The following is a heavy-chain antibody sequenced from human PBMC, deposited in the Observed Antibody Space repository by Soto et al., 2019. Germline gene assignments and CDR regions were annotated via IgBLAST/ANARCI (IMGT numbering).Heavy chain of an antibody. CDR2: ISDSSSYI. V-gene: IGHV3-21*01. CDR3: ARMGAGYCVSISCYPSPTMGYGMDV. CDR1: GFTFSSYA. Sequence: PVGSLRLSCAASGFTFSSYAMNWVRQAPGKGLEWVSSISDSSSYIYYADSLKGRFTISRDNAKNSLYLQMNSLRAEDTAVYYCARMGAGYCVSISCYPSPTMGYGMDVWGQGTTVTVSS. D-gene: IGHD2-2*01. J-gene: IGHJ6*02.